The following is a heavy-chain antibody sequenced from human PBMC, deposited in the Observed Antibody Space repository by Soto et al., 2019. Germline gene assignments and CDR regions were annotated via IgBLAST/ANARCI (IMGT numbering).Heavy chain of an antibody. D-gene: IGHD2-2*01. CDR2: VIPILGMA. Sequence: QVQLVQSGAEVKKPGSSVKVSCEASGGTFSSYSFSWARQAPGQGLEWMGRVIPILGMANYAQKFLGRVTITADKSPSTVYMELSSMRSEDTAVYYCARGGAVVVPGAVDRHNWFDPWGQGTLVTVSS. CDR1: GGTFSSYS. CDR3: ARGGAVVVPGAVDRHNWFDP. J-gene: IGHJ5*02. V-gene: IGHV1-69*02.